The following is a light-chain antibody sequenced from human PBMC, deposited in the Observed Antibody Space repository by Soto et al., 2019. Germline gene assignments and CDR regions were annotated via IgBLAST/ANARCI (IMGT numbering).Light chain of an antibody. V-gene: IGKV3-11*01. Sequence: EVVLTQFPATLSLSPGDRATLSFRASLSLSSYLTWYQQKPGQAPRLLFYDVSNRATGVPDRFTSSGSGTDFTLTISSLEPEDFAVYYCQQRGDWPAFGQGTKVDI. CDR1: LSLSSY. CDR2: DVS. CDR3: QQRGDWPA. J-gene: IGKJ1*01.